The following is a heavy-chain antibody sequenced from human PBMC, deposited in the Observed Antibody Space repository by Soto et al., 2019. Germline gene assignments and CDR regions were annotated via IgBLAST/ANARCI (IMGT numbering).Heavy chain of an antibody. Sequence: ASVKVSCKASGYTFTSYDINWVRQATGQGLEWMGWMNPNGGNTGYAQKFQGRVTMIRNTSISTAYMELSSLRSEDTAVYYCARGAFSYDFWSGYYSHADAFDIWGQGTMVTVSS. CDR2: MNPNGGNT. CDR1: GYTFTSYD. CDR3: ARGAFSYDFWSGYYSHADAFDI. J-gene: IGHJ3*02. V-gene: IGHV1-8*01. D-gene: IGHD3-3*01.